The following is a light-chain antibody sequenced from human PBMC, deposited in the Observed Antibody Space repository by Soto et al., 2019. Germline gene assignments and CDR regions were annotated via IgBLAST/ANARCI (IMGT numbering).Light chain of an antibody. J-gene: IGLJ2*01. V-gene: IGLV3-1*01. CDR3: QAWDRSTVV. CDR2: QDS. Sequence: SSELTQPPSVSVSPGQTASITCSGDKLGAKYACWYRQKPGQSPVLVIYQDSKRPSGIPERFSGSNSGDTATLTISGTQAMDEADYYCQAWDRSTVVFGGGTKVTVL. CDR1: KLGAKY.